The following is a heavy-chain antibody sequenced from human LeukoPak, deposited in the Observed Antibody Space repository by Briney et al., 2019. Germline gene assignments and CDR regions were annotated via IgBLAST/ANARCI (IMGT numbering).Heavy chain of an antibody. V-gene: IGHV4-39*01. D-gene: IGHD6-19*01. CDR3: VRSEGYIAVADY. CDR1: GGSISSSNYY. Sequence: SETLSLTCTVSGGSISSSNYYWGWIRQPPGKGLEWIGSIYYSGSAYYNPSLKSRVTISVDTSKNQFSLDLTSVTAADTAVFYCVRSEGYIAVADYWGQGTLVTVSS. CDR2: IYYSGSA. J-gene: IGHJ4*02.